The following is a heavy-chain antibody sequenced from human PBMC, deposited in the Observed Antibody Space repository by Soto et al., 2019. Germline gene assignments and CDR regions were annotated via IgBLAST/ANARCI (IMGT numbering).Heavy chain of an antibody. Sequence: SETLSLTCTVSGGSISSYYWSWIQQPPGKGLEWIGYIYYSGSTNYNPSLKSRVTISVDTSKNQFSLKLSSVTAADTAVYYCARATGIGITMIDIWGQGTMVTVSS. D-gene: IGHD3-22*01. CDR2: IYYSGST. J-gene: IGHJ3*02. CDR3: ARATGIGITMIDI. CDR1: GGSISSYY. V-gene: IGHV4-59*01.